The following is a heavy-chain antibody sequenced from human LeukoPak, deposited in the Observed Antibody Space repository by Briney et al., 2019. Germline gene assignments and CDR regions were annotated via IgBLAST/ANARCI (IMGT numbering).Heavy chain of an antibody. J-gene: IGHJ2*01. CDR2: INHSGST. CDR3: ARRGGDYSRWYFDL. V-gene: IGHV4-34*01. D-gene: IGHD4-17*01. CDR1: GGSFSGYY. Sequence: SETLSLTCAVYGGSFSGYYWSWIRQPPGKGLEWVGEINHSGSTNYNPSLKSRVTISVDTSKNQFSLKLSSVTAADTAVYYCARRGGDYSRWYFDLWGRGTLVTVSS.